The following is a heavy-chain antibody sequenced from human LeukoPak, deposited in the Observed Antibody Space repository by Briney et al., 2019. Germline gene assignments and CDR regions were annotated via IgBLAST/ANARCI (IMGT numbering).Heavy chain of an antibody. V-gene: IGHV1-18*01. D-gene: IGHD1-14*01. CDR2: ISAYNSNT. CDR1: GYTFISYG. Sequence: ASVKVSCTASGYTFISYGISWVRQAPGQGLEWMGWISAYNSNTNYTQKLQGKVTMTTDTSTSTAYMELRSLRSDDTAVYYCAKETPNTGWFDPWGQGTLVTVSS. J-gene: IGHJ5*02. CDR3: AKETPNTGWFDP.